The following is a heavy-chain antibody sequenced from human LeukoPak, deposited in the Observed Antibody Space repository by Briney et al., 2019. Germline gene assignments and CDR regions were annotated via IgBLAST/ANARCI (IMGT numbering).Heavy chain of an antibody. D-gene: IGHD5-12*01. CDR2: IYSGGST. J-gene: IGHJ4*02. Sequence: GGSLRLSCAASGFTISSNYMSWVRQAPGKGLEWVSVIYSGGSTYYADSVKGRFTISRDNSKNTLYLQMNSLRAEDTAVYYCARVASGYEFDYWGQGTLVTVSS. CDR3: ARVASGYEFDY. CDR1: GFTISSNY. V-gene: IGHV3-53*05.